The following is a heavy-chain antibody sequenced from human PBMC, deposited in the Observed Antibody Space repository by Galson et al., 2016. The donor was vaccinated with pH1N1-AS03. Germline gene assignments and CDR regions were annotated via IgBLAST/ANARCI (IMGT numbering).Heavy chain of an antibody. V-gene: IGHV3-7*03. CDR3: ARGAGFLVDY. D-gene: IGHD1-1*01. J-gene: IGHJ4*02. Sequence: SLRLSCATSGFSFSESWMNWVRQAPGKGLEWVIIIHKDGSEKHYLDSVKGRFTISRDNAKNSIYLQMDTLRPEDTAFYYCARGAGFLVDYWGQGTLVTVSS. CDR1: GFSFSESW. CDR2: IHKDGSEK.